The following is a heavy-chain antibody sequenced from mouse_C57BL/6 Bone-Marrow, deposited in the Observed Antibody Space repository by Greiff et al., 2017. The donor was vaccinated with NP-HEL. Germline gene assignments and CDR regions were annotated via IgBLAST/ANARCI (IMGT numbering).Heavy chain of an antibody. D-gene: IGHD2-5*01. CDR3: ARWAYYSNPRGAWFAY. Sequence: VQLQQPGAELVRPGSSVKLSCKASGYTFTSYWMHWVKQRPIQGLEWIGNIDPSDSETHYNQKFKDKATLTVDKSSSTASLQLSSLTSADSAVFYCARWAYYSNPRGAWFAYWGQGTVVTVSA. V-gene: IGHV1-52*01. CDR1: GYTFTSYW. CDR2: IDPSDSET. J-gene: IGHJ3*01.